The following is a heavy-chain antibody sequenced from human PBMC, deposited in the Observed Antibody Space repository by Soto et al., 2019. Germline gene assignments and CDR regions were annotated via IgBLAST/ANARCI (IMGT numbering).Heavy chain of an antibody. Sequence: QVQLQESGPGLVKPSETLSLTCTVSGGSISSYYWSWIRQPPGKGLEWIGYIYYSGSTNYNPSLKSRVTISVDTSKNQFSLKLSSVTDADTAVYYFARGGSIAARPTYYYYFMDVWGQGTPVTVSS. CDR3: ARGGSIAARPTYYYYFMDV. J-gene: IGHJ6*03. CDR2: IYYSGST. V-gene: IGHV4-59*01. D-gene: IGHD6-6*01. CDR1: GGSISSYY.